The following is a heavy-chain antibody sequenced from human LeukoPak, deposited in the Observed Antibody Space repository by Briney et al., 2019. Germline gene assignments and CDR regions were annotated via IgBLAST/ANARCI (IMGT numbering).Heavy chain of an antibody. CDR3: ARAKEVTMVRGVSPGPFDY. J-gene: IGHJ4*02. V-gene: IGHV1-2*06. CDR1: GYTFTCYY. D-gene: IGHD3-10*01. CDR2: INPNSGGT. Sequence: ASVKVSCKASGYTFTCYYMHWVRQAPGQGLEWMGRINPNSGGTNYAQKFQGRVTMTRDTSISTAYMELSRLRSDDTAVYYCARAKEVTMVRGVSPGPFDYWGQGTLVTVSS.